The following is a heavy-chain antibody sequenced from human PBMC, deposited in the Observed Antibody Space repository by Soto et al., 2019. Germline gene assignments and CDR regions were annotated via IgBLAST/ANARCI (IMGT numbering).Heavy chain of an antibody. CDR2: IVVGSGNT. D-gene: IGHD2-15*01. CDR3: AARSGYDYYYGMDV. CDR1: GCTFTSSA. V-gene: IGHV1-58*01. Sequence: VASVKVSCKASGCTFTSSAVQWVRQARGQRLEWIGWIVVGSGNTNYAQKFQERVTITRDMSTSTAYMELSSLRSEDTAVYYCAARSGYDYYYGMDVWGQGTTVTVSS. J-gene: IGHJ6*02.